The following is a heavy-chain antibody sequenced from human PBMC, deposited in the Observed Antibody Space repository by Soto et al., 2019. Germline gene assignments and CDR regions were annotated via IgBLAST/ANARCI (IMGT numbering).Heavy chain of an antibody. CDR3: ARNGVAARRYYYYGMDV. V-gene: IGHV4-39*01. CDR1: GGSISSSSYY. CDR2: IYYSGST. D-gene: IGHD6-13*01. Sequence: PSETLSLTCTVSGGSISSSSYYWGWIRQPPGKGLEWIGSIYYSGSTYYNPSLKSRVTISVDTSKNQFSLKLSSVTAADTAVYYCARNGVAARRYYYYGMDVWGQGTTVTVSS. J-gene: IGHJ6*02.